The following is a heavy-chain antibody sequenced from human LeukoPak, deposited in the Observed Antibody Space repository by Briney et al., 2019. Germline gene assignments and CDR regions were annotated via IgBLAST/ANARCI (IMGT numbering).Heavy chain of an antibody. V-gene: IGHV1-18*01. J-gene: IGHJ6*03. CDR2: ISAYNGNT. CDR3: ARGGIVGATTHYYYYMDV. Sequence: ASVKVSCKASGYTFTSYGISWVRQAPGQGPEWMGWISAYNGNTNYAQKLQGRVTMTTDTSTSTAYMELRSLRSDDTAVYYCARGGIVGATTHYYYYMDVWGKGTTVTVSS. D-gene: IGHD1-26*01. CDR1: GYTFTSYG.